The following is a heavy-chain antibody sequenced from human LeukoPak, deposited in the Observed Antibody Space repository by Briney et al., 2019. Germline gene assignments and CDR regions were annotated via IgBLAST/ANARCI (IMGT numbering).Heavy chain of an antibody. CDR2: ISSSSTYI. V-gene: IGHV3-21*01. CDR1: GFIFSSYS. Sequence: GGSLRLSCAASGFIFSSYSMNWVRQAPGKGLEWVSSISSSSTYIYYADSVKGRFTISRDSAKNSLYLQMNSLRAEDTAVYYCARGGERGELSLYMDYWGQGTLVTVSS. J-gene: IGHJ4*02. CDR3: ARGGERGELSLYMDY. D-gene: IGHD3-16*02.